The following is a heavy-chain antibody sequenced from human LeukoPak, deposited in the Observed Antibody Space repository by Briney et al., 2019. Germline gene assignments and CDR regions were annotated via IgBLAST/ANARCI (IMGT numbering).Heavy chain of an antibody. CDR3: ARPVYYDFWSGQSPDAFDI. CDR1: GGSISSSSYY. V-gene: IGHV4-39*01. CDR2: IYYSGST. D-gene: IGHD3-3*01. J-gene: IGHJ3*02. Sequence: KPSETLSLTCTVSGGSISSSSYYWGWIRQPPGKGLEWIGSIYYSGSTYYNPSLKSRVTISVDTSKNQFSLKLSSVTAADTAVYYCARPVYYDFWSGQSPDAFDIWGQGTMVTVSS.